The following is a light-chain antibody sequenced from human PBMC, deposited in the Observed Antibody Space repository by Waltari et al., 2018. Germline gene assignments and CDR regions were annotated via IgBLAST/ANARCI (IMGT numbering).Light chain of an antibody. CDR3: QQRRNWPLT. J-gene: IGKJ4*02. V-gene: IGKV3-11*01. CDR2: DTS. Sequence: EIVLTQSPATLSLSPGEIATLSCRASQSVSYYLAWYQQRPGRAPRLLIYDTSHRATGIPDRFSGSGSETDFTLTISSLEPEDFAVYYCQQRRNWPLTFGGGTKVEIK. CDR1: QSVSYY.